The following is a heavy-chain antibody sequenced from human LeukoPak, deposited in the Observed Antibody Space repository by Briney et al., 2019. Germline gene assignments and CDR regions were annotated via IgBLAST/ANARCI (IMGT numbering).Heavy chain of an antibody. D-gene: IGHD2-15*01. CDR2: ISYDGSNK. CDR3: AKGGDIVVVVAAQVGSNFDY. CDR1: GFTFSSYG. J-gene: IGHJ4*02. Sequence: SLRLSCAASGFTFSSYGMHWVRQAPGKGLEWVAVISYDGSNKYYADSVKGRFTISRDNSKNTLYLQMNSLRAEGTAVYYCAKGGDIVVVVAAQVGSNFDYWGQGTLVTVSS. V-gene: IGHV3-30*18.